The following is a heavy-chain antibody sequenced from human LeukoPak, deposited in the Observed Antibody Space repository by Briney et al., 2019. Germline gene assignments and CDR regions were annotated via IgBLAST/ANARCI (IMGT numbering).Heavy chain of an antibody. CDR1: SGSISSYY. CDR3: TRYGDRNTREFDY. Sequence: SETVSLPCTVSSGSISSYYWGWIRQPPGKGLEWIGSFYYSGSTYYNPSLKSRVTISVDTSKNQFSLKLNSVTAADTAVYYCTRYGDRNTREFDYWGQGSLVTVSS. J-gene: IGHJ4*02. CDR2: FYYSGST. V-gene: IGHV4-39*01. D-gene: IGHD2-21*02.